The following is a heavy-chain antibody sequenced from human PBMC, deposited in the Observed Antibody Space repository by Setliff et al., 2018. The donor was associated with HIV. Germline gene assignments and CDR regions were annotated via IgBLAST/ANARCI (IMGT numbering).Heavy chain of an antibody. J-gene: IGHJ3*02. Sequence: LKISCKGSGYSFTSNWIGWVRQMPGKGLEWMGIIHPVDSDTGYSPSLQGQVTISADKSISTACLQWSTLKASDTAIYYCARHHHTAAGTLDAFDIWGQGTVVTVSS. CDR2: IHPVDSDT. CDR3: ARHHHTAAGTLDAFDI. D-gene: IGHD6-13*01. CDR1: GYSFTSNW. V-gene: IGHV5-51*01.